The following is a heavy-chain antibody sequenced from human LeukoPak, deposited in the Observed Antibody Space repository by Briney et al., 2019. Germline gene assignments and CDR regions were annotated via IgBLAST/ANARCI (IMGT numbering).Heavy chain of an antibody. CDR3: ARESVFDS. CDR2: ISDDGSNI. Sequence: GRSLKLSCAASGFTFSSYSMNWVRQAPGKGLEWVAVISDDGSNIYYADSVKGRFTISRDSSKNTLYLQMNSLGGEDTAVYYCARESVFDSWGQGTLVTVSS. CDR1: GFTFSSYS. V-gene: IGHV3-30-3*01. J-gene: IGHJ4*02.